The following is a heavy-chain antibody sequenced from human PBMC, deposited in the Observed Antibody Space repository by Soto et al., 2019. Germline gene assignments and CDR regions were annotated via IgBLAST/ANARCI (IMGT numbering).Heavy chain of an antibody. Sequence: EVQLLESGGGLVQPGGSLRLSCAASGFTFSTYAMSWVRQAPGKGLEWVSGISGSGGSTYYADSVKGRFTISRDNSKNTLYLQMNSLRAEDTAVYYCALQQAVAGTTNWFEPWGQGTLVTVSS. J-gene: IGHJ5*02. D-gene: IGHD6-19*01. CDR2: ISGSGGST. V-gene: IGHV3-23*01. CDR1: GFTFSTYA. CDR3: ALQQAVAGTTNWFEP.